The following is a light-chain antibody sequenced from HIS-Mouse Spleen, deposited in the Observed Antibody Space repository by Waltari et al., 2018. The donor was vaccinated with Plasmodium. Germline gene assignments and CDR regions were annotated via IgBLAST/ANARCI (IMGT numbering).Light chain of an antibody. CDR3: YSTDSSGNHRV. CDR2: EDS. V-gene: IGLV3-10*01. CDR1: ALPNQY. J-gene: IGLJ3*02. Sequence: SSELTPPPSVSVSPGQTARITCSADALPNQYAYWSQQKSGQAPVLVIYEDSKRPSGIPERFSGSSSGTMATLTISGAQVEDEADYYCYSTDSSGNHRVFGGGTKLTVL.